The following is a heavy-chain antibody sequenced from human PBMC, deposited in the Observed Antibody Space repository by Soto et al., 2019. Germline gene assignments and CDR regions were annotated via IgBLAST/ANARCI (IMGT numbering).Heavy chain of an antibody. J-gene: IGHJ4*02. Sequence: PGESLKISCKGSGYNFTKYWIGWVRQMPGKGPEWVGIIYPGDSDTRYSPSFQGQVIISADKSISTAYLQWSSLKASDTAMYYCARLVGPRITMIVVVADYWGQGTLVTVSS. D-gene: IGHD3-22*01. CDR2: IYPGDSDT. V-gene: IGHV5-51*01. CDR1: GYNFTKYW. CDR3: ARLVGPRITMIVVVADY.